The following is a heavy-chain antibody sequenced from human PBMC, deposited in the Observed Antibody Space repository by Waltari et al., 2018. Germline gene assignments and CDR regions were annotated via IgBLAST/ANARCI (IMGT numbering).Heavy chain of an antibody. CDR1: GFTLDYYW. Sequence: EEQLMESGGGLAQPGGSLRLSCGASGFTLDYYWIHWVRQAQGMGPVWVSRINRDGTTIDYADSVKGRFTVFRDQAKNTVNLQMNSLRVDDTAIYYCTREGHTRGSPNDAFDIWGPGTKVTVSA. CDR2: INRDGTTI. CDR3: TREGHTRGSPNDAFDI. D-gene: IGHD1-26*01. V-gene: IGHV3-74*01. J-gene: IGHJ3*02.